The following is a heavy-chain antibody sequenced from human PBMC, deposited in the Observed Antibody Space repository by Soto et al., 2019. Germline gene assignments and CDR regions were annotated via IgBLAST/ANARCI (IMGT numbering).Heavy chain of an antibody. D-gene: IGHD6-19*01. CDR1: GFTFSSYG. CDR2: IWYDGTNK. CDR3: ARVPGYSSGWYWYFDL. V-gene: IGHV3-33*01. J-gene: IGHJ2*01. Sequence: QVQLVESGGGVVQPGRSLRLSCAASGFTFSSYGMHWVRQAPGKGLEWVAVIWYDGTNKFYADSVKGRFTISRDNSKNTLYLHMNSLRAEDTAVYYCARVPGYSSGWYWYFDLWGRGTLVTVSS.